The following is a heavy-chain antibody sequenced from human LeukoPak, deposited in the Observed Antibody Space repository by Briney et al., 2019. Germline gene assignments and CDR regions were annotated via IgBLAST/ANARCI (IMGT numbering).Heavy chain of an antibody. D-gene: IGHD6-13*01. CDR2: ISSSSSTI. V-gene: IGHV3-48*04. Sequence: PGGSLRLSCAASGFTFSSYSMNWVRQAPGKGLEWVSYISSSSSTIYYADSVKGRFTISRDNAKNSLYLQMNSLRAEDTAVYYCASSLYSSSIYLGWGQGTLVTVSS. CDR1: GFTFSSYS. J-gene: IGHJ4*02. CDR3: ASSLYSSSIYLG.